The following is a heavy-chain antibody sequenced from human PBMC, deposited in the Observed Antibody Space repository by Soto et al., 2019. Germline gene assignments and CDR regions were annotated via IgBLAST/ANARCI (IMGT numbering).Heavy chain of an antibody. J-gene: IGHJ5*02. CDR2: ISAYNGNT. D-gene: IGHD6-19*01. Sequence: ASVKVSCKASGYTFTSYGISWVRQAPGQGLEWMGWISAYNGNTNYAQKLQGRVTMTTDTSTSTAYMELRSLRSDDTAVYYCARLEAIAVAENNWFDPWGQGTLVTVSS. CDR3: ARLEAIAVAENNWFDP. V-gene: IGHV1-18*01. CDR1: GYTFTSYG.